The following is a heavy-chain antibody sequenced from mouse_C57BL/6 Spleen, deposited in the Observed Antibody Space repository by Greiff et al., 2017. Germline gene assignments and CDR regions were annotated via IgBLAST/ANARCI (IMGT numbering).Heavy chain of an antibody. CDR3: TRDGDDGYHYFDY. Sequence: EVMLVESGEGLVKPGGSLKLSCAASGFTFSSYAMSWVRQTPEKRLAWVAYISSGGDYIYYADTVKGRFTISRDNARNTLYLQMSSLKSEDTAMYYCTRDGDDGYHYFDYWGQGTTLTVSS. V-gene: IGHV5-9-1*02. CDR2: ISSGGDYI. D-gene: IGHD2-3*01. J-gene: IGHJ2*01. CDR1: GFTFSSYA.